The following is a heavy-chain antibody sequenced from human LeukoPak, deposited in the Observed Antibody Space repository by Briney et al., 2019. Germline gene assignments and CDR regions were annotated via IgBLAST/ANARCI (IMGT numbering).Heavy chain of an antibody. CDR3: ASIGYGDPLLDY. V-gene: IGHV1-18*01. Sequence: ASVKVSCKASGYTFTSYGISWVRQAPGQGLEWMGWISAYNGNTNCAQKLQGRVTMTRDTSISTAYMELSRLRSDDTAVYYCASIGYGDPLLDYWGQGTLVTVSS. D-gene: IGHD4-17*01. CDR1: GYTFTSYG. CDR2: ISAYNGNT. J-gene: IGHJ4*02.